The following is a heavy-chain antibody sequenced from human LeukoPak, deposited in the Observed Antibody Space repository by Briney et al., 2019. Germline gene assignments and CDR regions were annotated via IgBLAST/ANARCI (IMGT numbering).Heavy chain of an antibody. J-gene: IGHJ4*02. CDR2: IYYSGST. CDR1: GGSISSGDYY. CDR3: ARGYSSSWYDSPFFDY. V-gene: IGHV4-30-4*01. Sequence: PSQTLSLTCTVSGGSISSGDYYWSWLRQPPGKGLEWIGYIYYSGSTYYNPSLKSRVTISVDTSENQFSLKLSSVTAADTAVYYCARGYSSSWYDSPFFDYWGQGTLVTVSS. D-gene: IGHD6-13*01.